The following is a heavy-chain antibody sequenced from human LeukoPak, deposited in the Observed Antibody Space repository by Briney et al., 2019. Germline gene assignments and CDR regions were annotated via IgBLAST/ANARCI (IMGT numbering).Heavy chain of an antibody. CDR3: AREYCSSTSCYVGHY. V-gene: IGHV1-2*02. CDR2: INPNSGGT. D-gene: IGHD2-2*01. CDR1: GYTFTGYY. J-gene: IGHJ4*02. Sequence: ASVKVSCKASGYTFTGYYMHWVRQAPGQGLEWMGWINPNSGGTNYAQKFQGRVTMTRDTSISTAYMELSRLRSDDTAVYYCAREYCSSTSCYVGHYWGQGTLVTVSS.